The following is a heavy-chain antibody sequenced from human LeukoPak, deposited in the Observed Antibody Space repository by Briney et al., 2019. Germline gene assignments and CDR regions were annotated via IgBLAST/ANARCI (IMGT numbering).Heavy chain of an antibody. CDR1: GFTFSSYG. D-gene: IGHD5/OR15-5a*01. CDR3: AKFPPVSITLSTTDY. CDR2: IRYDGSNK. V-gene: IGHV3-30*02. Sequence: GGSLRLSCASSGFTFSSYGMHWVRQAPGKGLEWVTFIRYDGSNKYYADSVKGRFTISRDNSKNTLYLQMNSLRPEDTAVYYCAKFPPVSITLSTTDYWGQGTLVTVSS. J-gene: IGHJ4*02.